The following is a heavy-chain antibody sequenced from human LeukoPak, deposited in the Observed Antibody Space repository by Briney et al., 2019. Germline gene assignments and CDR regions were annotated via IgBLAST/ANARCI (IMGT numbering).Heavy chain of an antibody. CDR2: IYYSGST. CDR1: GGSISNYY. D-gene: IGHD3-22*01. Sequence: SETLSLTCTVSGGSISNYYWSWIRQPPGKGLEWIGNIYYSGSTNYNPSLTRRVTISVDTSKTQFSLKLSSVTAADTAVYYCARGNQLGYYDTSGYLDYWGQGTLVTVSS. J-gene: IGHJ4*02. V-gene: IGHV4-59*01. CDR3: ARGNQLGYYDTSGYLDY.